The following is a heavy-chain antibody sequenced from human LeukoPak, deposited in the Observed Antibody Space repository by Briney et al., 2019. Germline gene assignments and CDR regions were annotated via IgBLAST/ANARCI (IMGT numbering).Heavy chain of an antibody. D-gene: IGHD3-22*01. CDR2: IIPIFGTA. Sequence: SVKVSCKASGYTFTSYGISWVRQAPGQGLEWMGGIIPIFGTANYAQKFQGRVTITADESTSTAYMELSSLRSEDTAVYYCARSLYYYDSSGYWDYWGQGTLVTVSS. V-gene: IGHV1-69*13. CDR3: ARSLYYYDSSGYWDY. J-gene: IGHJ4*02. CDR1: GYTFTSYG.